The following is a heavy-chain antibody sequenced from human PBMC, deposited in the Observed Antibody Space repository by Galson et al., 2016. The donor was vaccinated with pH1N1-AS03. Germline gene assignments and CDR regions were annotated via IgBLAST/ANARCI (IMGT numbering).Heavy chain of an antibody. Sequence: SVKVSCKASGYTFSGYYIHWVRQAPGQGLEWMGWINVNSGATTYTQKSQGRVTMTGDTSISTAYMGLNTLTSEDTAVYYCARRGPVAGVDYWGQGTLVTVSS. CDR3: ARRGPVAGVDY. CDR2: INVNSGAT. J-gene: IGHJ4*02. D-gene: IGHD6-19*01. CDR1: GYTFSGYY. V-gene: IGHV1-2*02.